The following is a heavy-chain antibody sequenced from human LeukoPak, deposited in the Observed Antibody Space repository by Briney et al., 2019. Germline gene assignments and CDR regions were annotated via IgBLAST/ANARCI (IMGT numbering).Heavy chain of an antibody. CDR1: GFTFSSYE. V-gene: IGHV3-7*01. Sequence: GGSLRLSCAASGFTFSSYEMNWVRQAPGKGLEWVANIKQDGSEKYYVDSVKGRFTISRDNAKNSLYLQMNSLRAEDTAVYYCARIVITDYYFDYWGQGTLVTVSS. J-gene: IGHJ4*02. D-gene: IGHD3-22*01. CDR3: ARIVITDYYFDY. CDR2: IKQDGSEK.